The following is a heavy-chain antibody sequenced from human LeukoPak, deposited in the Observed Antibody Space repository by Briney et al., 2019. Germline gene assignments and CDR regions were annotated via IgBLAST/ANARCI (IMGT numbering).Heavy chain of an antibody. D-gene: IGHD3-22*01. CDR3: VRDVNYYDSSGKIDY. J-gene: IGHJ4*02. CDR1: GDSISSARYY. CDR2: IYTSGST. V-gene: IGHV4-61*02. Sequence: PSQTLSLTCSVSGDSISSARYYWSWIRQPAGKGLEWIGRIYTSGSTDYNPSLKSRVTISVDTSKNQFSLKLSSVTAADTAVYYCVRDVNYYDSSGKIDYWGQGTLVAVSS.